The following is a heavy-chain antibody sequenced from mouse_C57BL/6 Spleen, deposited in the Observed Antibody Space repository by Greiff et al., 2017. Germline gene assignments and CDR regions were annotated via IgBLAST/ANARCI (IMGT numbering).Heavy chain of an antibody. D-gene: IGHD1-1*01. CDR2: ISSGGSYT. Sequence: EVQLVESGGDLVKPGGSLKLSCAASGFTFSSYGMSWVRQTPDKRLEWVATISSGGSYTYYPDSVKGRFTISRDNAKNTLYLQMSSLKSEDTAMYYCARNYYGSKGFAYWGQGTLVTVSA. V-gene: IGHV5-6*01. J-gene: IGHJ3*01. CDR1: GFTFSSYG. CDR3: ARNYYGSKGFAY.